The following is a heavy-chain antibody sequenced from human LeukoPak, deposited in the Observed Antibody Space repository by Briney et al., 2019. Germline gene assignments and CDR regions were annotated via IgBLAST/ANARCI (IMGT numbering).Heavy chain of an antibody. V-gene: IGHV1-69*13. D-gene: IGHD2-2*01. CDR3: AIGDWRDRYCSSTSCYHFDY. CDR2: IIPIFGTA. Sequence: ASVKVSCKASGGTFSSYAISWVRQAPGQGLEWMGGIIPIFGTANYAQKFQGRVTITADESTSTAYMELSSLRSEDTAVYYCAIGDWRDRYCSSTSCYHFDYWGQGTQVTVSS. J-gene: IGHJ4*02. CDR1: GGTFSSYA.